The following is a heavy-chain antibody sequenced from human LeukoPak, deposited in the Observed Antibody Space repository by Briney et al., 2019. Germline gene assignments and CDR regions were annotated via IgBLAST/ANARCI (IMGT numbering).Heavy chain of an antibody. CDR3: ARPTRGAGNYLFDY. V-gene: IGHV5-51*01. D-gene: IGHD3-22*01. CDR2: IFPGESHA. J-gene: IGHJ4*02. Sequence: GESLKISCKGSGYSFTNYWIGWVRQMPGKGLEWMGLIFPGESHARYSPSVQGQVTVSVDESISIAYLQWNTLEASDTAMYYCARPTRGAGNYLFDYWGQGTLVTVSS. CDR1: GYSFTNYW.